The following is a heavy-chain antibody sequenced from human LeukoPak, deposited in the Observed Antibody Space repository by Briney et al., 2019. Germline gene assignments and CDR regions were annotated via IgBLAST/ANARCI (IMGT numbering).Heavy chain of an antibody. D-gene: IGHD3-10*01. CDR2: INPNGGGT. V-gene: IGHV1-2*02. J-gene: IGHJ5*02. CDR3: ARGRALWFGVNWFDP. Sequence: ASVKVSCKASGYTFTGYYMHWVRQAPGQGLEWMGWINPNGGGTNYAQKFQGRVTMTRDTSISTAYMELSRLRSDDTAVYYCARGRALWFGVNWFDPWGQGTLVTVSS. CDR1: GYTFTGYY.